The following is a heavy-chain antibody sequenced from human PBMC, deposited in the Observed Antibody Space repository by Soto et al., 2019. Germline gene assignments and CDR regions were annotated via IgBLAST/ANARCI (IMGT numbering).Heavy chain of an antibody. J-gene: IGHJ4*02. CDR3: AHIGVAGLGYYFDY. V-gene: IGHV2-5*02. D-gene: IGHD6-19*01. Sequence: QITLKESGPTLLKPTQTLTLTCTFSGFSLSSTRMAVGWIRQPPGKALEWLALIYWDDDKRYSPFLKSRLTITKDTSKNPVVLTMSTMDPVDTARYYCAHIGVAGLGYYFDYWGQGTLVTVSS. CDR1: GFSLSSTRMA. CDR2: IYWDDDK.